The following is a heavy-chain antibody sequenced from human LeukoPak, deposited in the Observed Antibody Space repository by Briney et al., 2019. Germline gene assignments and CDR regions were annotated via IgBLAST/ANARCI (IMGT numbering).Heavy chain of an antibody. J-gene: IGHJ1*01. Sequence: SETLSLTCAVYGGSFSGYYWSWIRQPPGKGLEWIGEINHSGSTNYNPSLKSRVTISVDTSKNQFSLKLSSVTAADTAVYYCARDNPSLNYYGSGSSEYFQHWGQGTLVTVSS. CDR2: INHSGST. CDR3: ARDNPSLNYYGSGSSEYFQH. D-gene: IGHD3-10*01. V-gene: IGHV4-34*01. CDR1: GGSFSGYY.